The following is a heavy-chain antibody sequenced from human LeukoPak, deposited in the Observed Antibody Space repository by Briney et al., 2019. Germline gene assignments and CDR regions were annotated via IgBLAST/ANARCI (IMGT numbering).Heavy chain of an antibody. CDR2: ISSSSTYT. D-gene: IGHD4-17*01. V-gene: IGHV3-11*06. CDR1: GFTFSDYY. Sequence: GGSLRLSCAASGFTFSDYYMSWIRQAPGMGLEWVSYISSSSTYTNYADSVKGRFTISRDNAQNSLYLQMNSLRAEDTAVYYCAIYRSYGDRDYWGQGTLVTVPS. J-gene: IGHJ4*02. CDR3: AIYRSYGDRDY.